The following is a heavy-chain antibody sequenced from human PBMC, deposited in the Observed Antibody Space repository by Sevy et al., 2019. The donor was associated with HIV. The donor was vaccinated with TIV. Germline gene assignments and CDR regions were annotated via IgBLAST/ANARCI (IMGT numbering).Heavy chain of an antibody. D-gene: IGHD3-3*02. V-gene: IGHV3-23*01. J-gene: IGHJ3*02. CDR3: ARDGRGISAFDI. Sequence: GGSLRLSCAASEFTFSSHAVSWVRQAPGKGLKWVSAISGNGENTHYADSVRGRFTISRDNFKNTLYLHMSTLRAEDTALYYCARDGRGISAFDIWGQRTMVTVS. CDR2: ISGNGENT. CDR1: EFTFSSHA.